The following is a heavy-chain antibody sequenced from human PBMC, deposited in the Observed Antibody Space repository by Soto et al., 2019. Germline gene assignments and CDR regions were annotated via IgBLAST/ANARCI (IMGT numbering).Heavy chain of an antibody. V-gene: IGHV4-61*01. Sequence: SETLSLTCTVSGGSVSSGSYYWSWIRQPPGKGLEWIGYIYYSGSTNYNPSLKSRVTISVDTSKNQFSLKLSSVTAADTAVYYCAKDLLPEARTNGVYNWFDPWGQGTLVTVSS. CDR3: AKDLLPEARTNGVYNWFDP. CDR1: GGSVSSGSYY. CDR2: IYYSGST. D-gene: IGHD2-8*01. J-gene: IGHJ5*02.